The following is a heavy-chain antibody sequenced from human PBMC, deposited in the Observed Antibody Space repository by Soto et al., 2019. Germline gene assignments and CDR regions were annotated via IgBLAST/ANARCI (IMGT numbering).Heavy chain of an antibody. J-gene: IGHJ4*02. V-gene: IGHV4-39*01. CDR1: NGSISSRSSY. D-gene: IGHD6-19*01. Sequence: SETLSLTCIVSNGSISSRSSYWGWIRQTPGKGLEWIGSIYYIGNTYYNPSLKSRVTISIDTSKTQFSLKMNSVTAADTAVYYCSRIAVSGPITGFDYWGQGALVTVSS. CDR3: SRIAVSGPITGFDY. CDR2: IYYIGNT.